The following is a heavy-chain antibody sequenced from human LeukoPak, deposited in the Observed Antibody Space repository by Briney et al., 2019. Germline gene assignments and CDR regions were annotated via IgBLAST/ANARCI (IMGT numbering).Heavy chain of an antibody. CDR2: IVVGSGNT. D-gene: IGHD3-22*01. J-gene: IGHJ3*02. CDR1: GFTFTSSA. V-gene: IGHV1-58*02. Sequence: SVKVSRKASGFTFTSSAMQWVRQARGQRLEWIGWIVVGSGNTNYAQKFQERVTITRDMSTSTAYMELSSLRSEDTAVYYCAADPSWYYYDSTNDAFDIWGQGTMVTVSS. CDR3: AADPSWYYYDSTNDAFDI.